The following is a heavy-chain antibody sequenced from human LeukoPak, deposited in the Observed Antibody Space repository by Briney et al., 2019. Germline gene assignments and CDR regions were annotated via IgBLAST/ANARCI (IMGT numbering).Heavy chain of an antibody. CDR2: VFYNGST. CDR1: GGSLSDYF. V-gene: IGHV4-59*01. D-gene: IGHD3-10*01. J-gene: IGHJ5*02. Sequence: SETLSLTCTVSGGSLSDYFWSWIRQPPGKGLEWGGYVFYNGSTNYNPSLKSRVTISVDTSKSQFSLKLSSVTAADTAVYYCARDGVYNWFDPWGQRTLVTVSS. CDR3: ARDGVYNWFDP.